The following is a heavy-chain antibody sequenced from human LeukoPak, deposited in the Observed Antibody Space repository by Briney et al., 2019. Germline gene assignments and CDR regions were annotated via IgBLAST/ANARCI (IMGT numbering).Heavy chain of an antibody. CDR2: IYSGGST. J-gene: IGHJ1*01. CDR3: ASAREYCGSAECYEYFQY. Sequence: GGSLRLSCAASGFTVGTNSMTWVRESPGKGLEWVSVIYSGGSTYYADSVNRRFAISRDNSRNTLFLQSNSLRAEDTALYYCASAREYCGSAECYEYFQYWGQGTLVTVS. CDR1: GFTVGTNS. D-gene: IGHD2-21*01. V-gene: IGHV3-53*01.